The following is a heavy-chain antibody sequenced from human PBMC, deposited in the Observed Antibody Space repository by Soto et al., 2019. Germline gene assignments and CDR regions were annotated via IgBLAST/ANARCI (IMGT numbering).Heavy chain of an antibody. Sequence: QLQLAQSGADVKKAGSSVKVSCKASGGTLSNSAFSWVRQAPGQGLEWMGGIIPVFGIGNYAQKFQDRVTITADESTSTAYMELRSLRSEDTAVYFCATGRIVVVGSRAYYGMDVWGQGTTVNV. CDR1: GGTLSNSA. CDR3: ATGRIVVVGSRAYYGMDV. CDR2: IIPVFGIG. D-gene: IGHD3-22*01. V-gene: IGHV1-69*19. J-gene: IGHJ6*02.